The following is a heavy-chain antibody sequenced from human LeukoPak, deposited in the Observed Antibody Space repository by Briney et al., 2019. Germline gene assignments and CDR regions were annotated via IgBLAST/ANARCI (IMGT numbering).Heavy chain of an antibody. CDR2: IYHSGST. J-gene: IGHJ3*02. V-gene: IGHV4-4*02. CDR1: GGSISSSNW. Sequence: SETLSLTCAVSGGSISSSNWWSWVRQPPGKGLEWIGSIYHSGSTYYNPSLKSRVTISVDTSKNQFSLKLSSVTAADTAVYYCARDSGRDYGDYRDAFDIWGQGTMVTVSS. D-gene: IGHD4-17*01. CDR3: ARDSGRDYGDYRDAFDI.